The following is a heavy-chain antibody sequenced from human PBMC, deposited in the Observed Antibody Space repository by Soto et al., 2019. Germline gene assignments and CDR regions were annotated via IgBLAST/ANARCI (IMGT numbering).Heavy chain of an antibody. D-gene: IGHD5-18*01. CDR2: ISYDGSNK. CDR3: ARDRQNNGYSYGHTYLFDY. J-gene: IGHJ4*02. Sequence: GGSLRLSCAASGFTFSSYAMHWVRQAPGKGLEWVAVISYDGSNKYYADSVKGRFTISRDNSKNTLYLQMNSLRAEDTAVYYCARDRQNNGYSYGHTYLFDYWGQGTLVTVSS. V-gene: IGHV3-30-3*01. CDR1: GFTFSSYA.